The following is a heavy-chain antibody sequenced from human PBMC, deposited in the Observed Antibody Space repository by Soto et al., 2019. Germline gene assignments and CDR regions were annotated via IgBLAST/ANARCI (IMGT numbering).Heavy chain of an antibody. CDR2: INAGNGNT. CDR3: AREAYGKLSAFDI. V-gene: IGHV1-3*01. D-gene: IGHD4-17*01. J-gene: IGHJ3*02. Sequence: QVQLVQSGAEVKKPGASVKVSCKASGYTFTSYAMHWVRQAPGQRLERMGWINAGNGNTKYSQKFQGRVTITRDTSASTAYMELSSLRSEDTAVYYCAREAYGKLSAFDIWGQGTMVTVSS. CDR1: GYTFTSYA.